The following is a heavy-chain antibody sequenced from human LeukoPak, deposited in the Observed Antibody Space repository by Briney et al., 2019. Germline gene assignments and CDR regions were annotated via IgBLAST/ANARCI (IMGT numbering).Heavy chain of an antibody. D-gene: IGHD1-26*01. CDR3: ARQALVGATTLFDY. J-gene: IGHJ4*02. Sequence: SDALSLTRPDSGGSLSSYYWSWIRQPPAKGLEWIGYIYYSGSTNYKPSIKSRVTISVDTSKNQSSLKLSSVTAADTAVYYCARQALVGATTLFDYWGQGTLVTVSS. CDR1: GGSLSSYY. CDR2: IYYSGST. V-gene: IGHV4-59*08.